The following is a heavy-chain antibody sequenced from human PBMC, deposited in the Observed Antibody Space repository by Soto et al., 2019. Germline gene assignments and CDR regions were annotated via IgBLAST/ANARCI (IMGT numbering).Heavy chain of an antibody. CDR3: ARAHYDILTGYPTHAFDI. V-gene: IGHV4-30-4*01. CDR2: IYYTGRT. J-gene: IGHJ3*02. D-gene: IGHD3-9*01. CDR1: GVSVSRGDYY. Sequence: SETLSLTCTVSGVSVSRGDYYWSWIRQPPGKGLEWIGYIYYTGRTYYNPSLKRRVIISVDTSKNQFSLKLSSVTAAEKAVYYCARAHYDILTGYPTHAFDIWGQGTMVTVSS.